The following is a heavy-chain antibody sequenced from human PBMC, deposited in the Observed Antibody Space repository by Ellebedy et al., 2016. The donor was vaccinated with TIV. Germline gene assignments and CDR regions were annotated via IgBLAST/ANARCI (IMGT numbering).Heavy chain of an antibody. Sequence: SGPTLVKPKETLTLTCTVSGFSLANIIMGVSWIRQPPGKALEWLAHIFSNDKESYRTSLRSRLSISKDTSKSKVVLTVANMDPVDTATYYCVRALKYCGGDCTYKFDFWGQGALVTVSS. CDR3: VRALKYCGGDCTYKFDF. J-gene: IGHJ4*02. CDR1: GFSLANIIMG. CDR2: IFSNDKE. V-gene: IGHV2-26*01. D-gene: IGHD2-21*02.